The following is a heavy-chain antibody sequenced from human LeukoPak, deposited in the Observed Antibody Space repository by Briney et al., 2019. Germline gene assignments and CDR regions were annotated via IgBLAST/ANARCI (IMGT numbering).Heavy chain of an antibody. CDR3: ARVREDDYYDSSGYYSFDY. Sequence: SETLSLTCTVSGGSISSSSYYWGWIRQPPGKGLEWIGSIYYSGSTYYNPSLKSRDTISVDTSKNQFSLKLSSVTAADTAVYYRARVREDDYYDSSGYYSFDYWGQGTLVTVSS. V-gene: IGHV4-39*07. CDR2: IYYSGST. CDR1: GGSISSSSYY. J-gene: IGHJ4*02. D-gene: IGHD3-22*01.